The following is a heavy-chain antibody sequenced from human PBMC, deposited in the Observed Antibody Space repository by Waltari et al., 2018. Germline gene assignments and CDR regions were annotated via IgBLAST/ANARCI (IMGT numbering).Heavy chain of an antibody. CDR2: IKEDGSDK. CDR3: ANSPVESGATGSVKPWGFDY. Sequence: EVQLVESGGGLVQPGGSLRLSCKASGFSFSTYWMSWVRQAPGEEMGGVESIKEDGSDKYYVESVKGRFTISRDNAKTSLYLQMNSLRAEDTAVYFCANSPVESGATGSVKPWGFDYWGQGNLVTVSS. D-gene: IGHD2-2*01. V-gene: IGHV3-7*01. CDR1: GFSFSTYW. J-gene: IGHJ4*02.